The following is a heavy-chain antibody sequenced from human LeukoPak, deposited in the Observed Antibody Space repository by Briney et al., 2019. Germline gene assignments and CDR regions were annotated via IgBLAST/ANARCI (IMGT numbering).Heavy chain of an antibody. Sequence: GSLRLSCAAPGFTFRHYWMNWVRQASGKGLEWIGEINHSGSTNYNPSLKSRVTISVDTSKNQFSLKLSSVTAADTAVYYCARVEISSGWYGDDAFDIWGQGTMVTVSS. CDR3: ARVEISSGWYGDDAFDI. CDR2: INHSGST. J-gene: IGHJ3*02. V-gene: IGHV4-34*01. CDR1: GFTFRHYW. D-gene: IGHD6-19*01.